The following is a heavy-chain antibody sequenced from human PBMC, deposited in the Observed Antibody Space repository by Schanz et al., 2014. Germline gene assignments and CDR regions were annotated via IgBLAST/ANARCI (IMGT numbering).Heavy chain of an antibody. CDR2: INQSGDT. Sequence: QVQLQQWGAGLLKPSETLSLTCAVSGGSFSGYYWSWIRQPPDTGLEWIGEINQSGDTNYNPSLKSRVTISVDTPNNQFFLKLRSVTAADTAVYYCARLYCSTPGCYVSPNGFAKDYWGQGTLVTVSS. CDR1: GGSFSGYY. V-gene: IGHV4-34*01. CDR3: ARLYCSTPGCYVSPNGFAKDY. D-gene: IGHD2-2*01. J-gene: IGHJ4*02.